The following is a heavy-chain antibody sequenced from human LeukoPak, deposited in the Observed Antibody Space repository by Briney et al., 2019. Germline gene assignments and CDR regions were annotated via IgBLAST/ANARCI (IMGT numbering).Heavy chain of an antibody. CDR1: GFTLSSYA. V-gene: IGHV3-23*01. D-gene: IGHD6-13*01. CDR3: AKADIAAPFDY. CDR2: ISGSGGST. Sequence: GGSLRLSCAASGFTLSSYAMSWVRQAPGKELEWVSAISGSGGSTYYADSVKGRFTISRDNSKNTLYLQMNSLRAEDTAVYYCAKADIAAPFDYWGQGTLVTVSS. J-gene: IGHJ4*02.